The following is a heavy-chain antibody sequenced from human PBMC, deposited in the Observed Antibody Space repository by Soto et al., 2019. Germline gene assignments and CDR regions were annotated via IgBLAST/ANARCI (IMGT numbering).Heavy chain of an antibody. J-gene: IGHJ4*02. CDR3: AHMTWFGERSFDY. CDR1: GFSLTTGGVV. CDR2: IFWDDDE. Sequence: QITLKESGPTLVRLTQTLTLTCTFSGFSLTTGGVVVGWIRQPPGKALEWLALIFWDDDERYTPSLRSRLTITKDTSKSQVALRMTNMDPGDTGTYFCAHMTWFGERSFDYWGQGILVTVSS. D-gene: IGHD3-10*01. V-gene: IGHV2-5*02.